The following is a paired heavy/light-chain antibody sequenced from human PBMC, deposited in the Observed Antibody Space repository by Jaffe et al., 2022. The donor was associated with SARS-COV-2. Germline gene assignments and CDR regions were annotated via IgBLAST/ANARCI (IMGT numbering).Light chain of an antibody. CDR1: QSVSSY. CDR3: QQRSNWPLSIT. CDR2: DAS. V-gene: IGKV3-11*01. Sequence: EIVLTQSPATLSLSPGERATLSCRASQSVSSYLAWYQQKPGQAPRLLIYDASNRATGIPARFSGSGSGTDFTLTISSLEPEDFAVYYCQQRSNWPLSITFGQGTRLEIK. J-gene: IGKJ5*01.
Heavy chain of an antibody. Sequence: QVQLVQSGAEVKKPGASVKVSCKASGYTFTGYYMHWVRQAPGQGLEWMGWINPNSGGTNYAQKFQGRVTMTRDTSISTAYMELSRLRSDDTAVYYCARDVTRDYGGNSVNYYYGMDVWGQGTTVTVSS. V-gene: IGHV1-2*02. D-gene: IGHD4-17*01. CDR1: GYTFTGYY. CDR2: INPNSGGT. J-gene: IGHJ6*02. CDR3: ARDVTRDYGGNSVNYYYGMDV.